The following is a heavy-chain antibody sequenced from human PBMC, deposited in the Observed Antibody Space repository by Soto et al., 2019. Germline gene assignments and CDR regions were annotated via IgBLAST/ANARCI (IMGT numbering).Heavy chain of an antibody. Sequence: RGSLLLSCASSGFTFSSYEMNWVRQAPGKGLEWVSYISSSGSTIYYADSVKGRFTISRDNAKNSLYLQMNSLRAEETAVYYCARDYSGSYPWGQGTLVTVS. CDR2: ISSSGSTI. CDR3: ARDYSGSYP. CDR1: GFTFSSYE. V-gene: IGHV3-48*03. D-gene: IGHD1-26*01. J-gene: IGHJ4*02.